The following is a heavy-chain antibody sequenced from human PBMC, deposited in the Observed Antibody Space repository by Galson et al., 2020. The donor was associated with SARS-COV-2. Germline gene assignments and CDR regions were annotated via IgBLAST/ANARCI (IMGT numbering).Heavy chain of an antibody. CDR2: FDPEDGET. CDR3: ATSGSRAAAVWFDP. CDR1: GYTLTELS. J-gene: IGHJ5*02. V-gene: IGHV1-24*01. D-gene: IGHD6-13*01. Sequence: ASVKVSCKVSGYTLTELSMHWVRQAPGNGLEWMGGFDPEDGETIYAQKFQGRVTMTEDTSTDTAYMELSSLRSEDTAVYYCATSGSRAAAVWFDPWGQGTLLTVSS.